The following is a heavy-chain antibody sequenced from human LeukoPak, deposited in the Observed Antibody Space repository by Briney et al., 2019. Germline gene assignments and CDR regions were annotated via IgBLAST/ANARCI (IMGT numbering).Heavy chain of an antibody. CDR2: INANTGNP. CDR3: ARTIAVAGYMDV. CDR1: GYTFISYA. D-gene: IGHD6-19*01. J-gene: IGHJ6*03. Sequence: ASVKVSCKAFGYTFISYAMNWVRQAPGQGLEWMGWINANTGNPTYAQGFTGRFVFSLDTSVSTAYLQISSLKAEDTAVYYCARTIAVAGYMDVWGKGTTITVSS. V-gene: IGHV7-4-1*02.